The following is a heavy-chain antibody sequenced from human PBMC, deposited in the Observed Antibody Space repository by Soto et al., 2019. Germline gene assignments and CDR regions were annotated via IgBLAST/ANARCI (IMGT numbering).Heavy chain of an antibody. Sequence: EVQLLESGGGLVQPGGSLRLSCAASGFTFSSYAMSWVRQAPGKGLEWVSAISGSGGSTYYADSVKGRFTISRDNSKNPLYLQMNSLRAEDTAVYYWAKVPFSYGGFWYFDYWGQGTLVTVSS. J-gene: IGHJ4*02. CDR1: GFTFSSYA. V-gene: IGHV3-23*01. CDR3: AKVPFSYGGFWYFDY. D-gene: IGHD3-10*01. CDR2: ISGSGGST.